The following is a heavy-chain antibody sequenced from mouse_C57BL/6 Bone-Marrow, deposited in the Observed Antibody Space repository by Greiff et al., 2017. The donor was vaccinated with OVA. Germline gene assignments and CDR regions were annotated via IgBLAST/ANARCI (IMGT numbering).Heavy chain of an antibody. J-gene: IGHJ3*01. V-gene: IGHV5-9-1*02. D-gene: IGHD1-1*01. Sequence: DVHLVESGEGLVKPGGSLKLSCAASGFTFSSYAMSWVRQTPEKRLEWVAYISSGGDYIYYADTVKGRFTISRDNARNTLYLQMSSLKSEDTAMYYCTSTVVAKGFAYWGQGTLVTVSA. CDR1: GFTFSSYA. CDR3: TSTVVAKGFAY. CDR2: ISSGGDYI.